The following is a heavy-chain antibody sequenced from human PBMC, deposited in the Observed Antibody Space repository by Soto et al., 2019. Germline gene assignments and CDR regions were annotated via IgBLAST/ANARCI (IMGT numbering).Heavy chain of an antibody. CDR2: INAGNGNT. J-gene: IGHJ4*02. CDR1: GYTFTSYA. CDR3: ARAGVGATPNDY. D-gene: IGHD1-26*01. V-gene: IGHV1-3*01. Sequence: XSVKVSCKASGYTFTSYAMHLVRQAPGQRLEWMGWINAGNGNTKYSQKFQGGVTITRDTSASTAYMELSSMRSEDTAVYYCARAGVGATPNDYWGQGTLVTVSS.